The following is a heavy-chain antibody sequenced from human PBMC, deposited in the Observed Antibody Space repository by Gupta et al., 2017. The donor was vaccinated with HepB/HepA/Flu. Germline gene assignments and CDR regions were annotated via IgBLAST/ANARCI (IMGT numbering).Heavy chain of an antibody. Sequence: QVQLVQSGAEVKKPGSSVKVSCKTSGGTFSNYAISWVRQAPGQGLEWMGKIIPMFGTTNYAQKFQGRVTITADKTTRTAYMELRSTRSDDTAVYYCARRGDCSSTSCYWGQGSLVTVSS. V-gene: IGHV1-69*06. CDR3: ARRGDCSSTSCY. J-gene: IGHJ1*01. CDR1: GGTFSNYA. D-gene: IGHD2-2*01. CDR2: IIPMFGTT.